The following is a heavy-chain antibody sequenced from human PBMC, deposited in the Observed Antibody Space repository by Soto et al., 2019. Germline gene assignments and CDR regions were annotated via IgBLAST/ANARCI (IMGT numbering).Heavy chain of an antibody. D-gene: IGHD3-9*01. CDR1: GYSISSGYY. J-gene: IGHJ4*02. Sequence: SETLSLTCDVSGYSISSGYYWGWIGQPPGKGLEWIGSIDYRGSTYYNPSLKSRVPISVDTSKNPFSLKLSSATAADTAVYYFATSSDIFTGYYKRPEYYFDYWGQGTLVTFSS. V-gene: IGHV4-38-2*01. CDR3: ATSSDIFTGYYKRPEYYFDY. CDR2: IDYRGST.